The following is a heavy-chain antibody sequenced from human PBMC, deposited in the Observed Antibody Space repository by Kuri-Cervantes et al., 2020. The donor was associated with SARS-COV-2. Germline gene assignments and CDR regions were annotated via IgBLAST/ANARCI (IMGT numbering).Heavy chain of an antibody. Sequence: ASVKVSCKASGYTFTGYYMHWVRQAPGQGLEWMGWINPNSGGTNYAQKFQGWVTMTRDTSISTAYMELSRLRSDDTAVYYCARDGGPNYYDSSGCYTTPRTYYYYGMDVWGQGTTVTVSS. CDR1: GYTFTGYY. D-gene: IGHD3-22*01. CDR2: INPNSGGT. J-gene: IGHJ6*01. CDR3: ARDGGPNYYDSSGCYTTPRTYYYYGMDV. V-gene: IGHV1-2*04.